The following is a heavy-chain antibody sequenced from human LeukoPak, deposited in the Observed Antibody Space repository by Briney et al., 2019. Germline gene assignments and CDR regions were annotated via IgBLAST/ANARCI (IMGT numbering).Heavy chain of an antibody. CDR2: IYTSGST. CDR1: DYSISNTYY. J-gene: IGHJ4*02. CDR3: ARGRRHYDILTGYYTSPEVYDY. V-gene: IGHV4-38-2*02. Sequence: SETLSLTCTVSDYSISNTYYWGWIRQPPGKGLEWIGSIYTSGSTNYNPSLKSRVTMSVDTSKNQFSLKLSSVTAADTAVYYCARGRRHYDILTGYYTSPEVYDYWGQGTLVTVSS. D-gene: IGHD3-9*01.